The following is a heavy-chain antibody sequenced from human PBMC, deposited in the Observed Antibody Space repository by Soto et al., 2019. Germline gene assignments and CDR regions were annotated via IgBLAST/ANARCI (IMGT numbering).Heavy chain of an antibody. CDR2: IKSKTDGGTT. J-gene: IGHJ6*03. V-gene: IGHV3-15*01. Sequence: PGGSLRLSCAASGFTFSNAWMSWVRQAPGKGLEWVGRIKSKTDGGTTDYAAPVKGRFTISRDDSKNTLYLQMNSLKTEDTAMYFCTTSTRPQFYYYYYYMDVWGKGTTVTVSS. CDR3: TTSTRPQFYYYYYYMDV. CDR1: GFTFSNAW.